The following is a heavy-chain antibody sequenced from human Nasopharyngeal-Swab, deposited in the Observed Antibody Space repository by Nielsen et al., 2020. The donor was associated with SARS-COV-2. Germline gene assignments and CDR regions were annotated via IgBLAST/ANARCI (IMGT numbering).Heavy chain of an antibody. Sequence: SATLPLTGAVFGGSISSSNWWSWVRQPRGKGLEWIGEIYHSGSTNYNPSLKSRVTISVDKSKNKFSLKLISVTAAEMAVYYCARDQGTTPIYYYYGMDVWGQGTPVTVSS. CDR1: GGSISSSNW. V-gene: IGHV4-4*02. CDR3: ARDQGTTPIYYYYGMDV. J-gene: IGHJ6*02. CDR2: IYHSGST. D-gene: IGHD1-7*01.